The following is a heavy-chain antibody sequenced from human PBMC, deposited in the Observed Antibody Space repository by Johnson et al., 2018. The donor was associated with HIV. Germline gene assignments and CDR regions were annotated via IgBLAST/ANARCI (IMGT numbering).Heavy chain of an antibody. D-gene: IGHD6-13*01. CDR3: ARAGWRQLVEDAFDI. J-gene: IGHJ3*02. Sequence: QEQLVESWGGVVQPGRSLRLSCVASGFSFSSYAMHWVRQAPGKGLEWVAVISYDGSNKYYADSVKGRFTISRDNSKNTVYLQMNSLRAEDTAVYYCARAGWRQLVEDAFDIWGQGTMVTVSS. CDR2: ISYDGSNK. CDR1: GFSFSSYA. V-gene: IGHV3-30-3*01.